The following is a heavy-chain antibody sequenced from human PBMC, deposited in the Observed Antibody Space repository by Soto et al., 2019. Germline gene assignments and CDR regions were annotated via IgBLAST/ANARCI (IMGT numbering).Heavy chain of an antibody. D-gene: IGHD6-19*01. CDR3: AKAGNRPFGTDRASWFDP. Sequence: SETLSLTCSVSGGSFSNYYWSWIRQPPGKGLEWIGEIHHTGSTNYNPSLRSRVTISIDTSNNQFSLNVSAVTVADTAVYFCAKAGNRPFGTDRASWFDPWGQGILVTVSS. CDR2: IHHTGST. J-gene: IGHJ5*02. CDR1: GGSFSNYY. V-gene: IGHV4-34*01.